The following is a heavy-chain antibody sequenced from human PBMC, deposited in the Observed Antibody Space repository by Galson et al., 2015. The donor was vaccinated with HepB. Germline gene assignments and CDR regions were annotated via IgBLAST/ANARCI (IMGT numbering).Heavy chain of an antibody. Sequence: SLRLSCAASEFTFSSYTMHWVRQSPGKGLEWVAVLSSDGSMKYYADSVKGRFTVSRDNSKNTVHLQMNILRAEDTALYYCARDFCSTISCWLGWYFDLWGRGTLVTVSS. CDR3: ARDFCSTISCWLGWYFDL. V-gene: IGHV3-30-3*01. CDR2: LSSDGSMK. J-gene: IGHJ2*01. D-gene: IGHD2-2*01. CDR1: EFTFSSYT.